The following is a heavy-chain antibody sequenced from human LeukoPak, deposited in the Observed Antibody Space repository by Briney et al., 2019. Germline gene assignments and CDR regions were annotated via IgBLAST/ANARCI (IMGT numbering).Heavy chain of an antibody. V-gene: IGHV3-64*01. CDR1: GLIFSEYD. CDR2: ITSNGGRT. CDR3: ARGAASGGYDY. Sequence: GGSLRLSCAASGLIFSEYDVHWVRQAPGKGLEFVSAITSNGGRTFYANSVKGRFTISRDNSKNALYLQMDSLRADDMAVYYCARGAASGGYDYWGQGALVTVSS. D-gene: IGHD3-10*01. J-gene: IGHJ4*02.